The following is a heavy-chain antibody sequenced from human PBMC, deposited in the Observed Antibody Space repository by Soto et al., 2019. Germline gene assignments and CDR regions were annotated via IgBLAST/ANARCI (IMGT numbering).Heavy chain of an antibody. J-gene: IGHJ4*01. CDR1: GGSISSGGYS. CDR2: IYHSGST. D-gene: IGHD5-12*01. V-gene: IGHV4-30-2*01. CDR3: ARERYSGYGFFDY. Sequence: SETLSLTCAVSGGSISSGGYSWSWIRQPPGKGLEWIGYIYHSGSTYYNPSLKSRVTISVDRSKNQFSLKLSSVTAADTAVYYCARERYSGYGFFDYWGHGTLVTVSS.